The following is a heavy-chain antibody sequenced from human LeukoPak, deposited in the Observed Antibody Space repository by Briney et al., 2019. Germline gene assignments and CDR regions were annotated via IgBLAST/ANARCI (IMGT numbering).Heavy chain of an antibody. CDR3: ARDRRDGDETFDY. CDR1: GYTFTGYY. J-gene: IGHJ4*02. CDR2: INPNSGGT. V-gene: IGHV1-2*04. Sequence: ASVKVSCKASGYTFTGYYMHWMRQAPGQGLEWMGWINPNSGGTNYAQKFQGWVTMTRDTSISTAYMELSRLRSDDTAVYYCARDRRDGDETFDYWGQGTLVTVSS. D-gene: IGHD4-17*01.